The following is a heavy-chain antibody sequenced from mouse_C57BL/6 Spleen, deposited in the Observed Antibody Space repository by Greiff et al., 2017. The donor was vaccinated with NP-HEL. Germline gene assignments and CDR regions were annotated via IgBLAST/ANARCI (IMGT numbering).Heavy chain of an antibody. CDR3: ARSTITTVGGYFDV. J-gene: IGHJ1*03. CDR1: GYSFTGYY. D-gene: IGHD1-1*01. CDR2: INPSTGGT. Sequence: EVQLQQSGPELVKPGASVKISCKASGYSFTGYYMNWVKQSPEKSLEWIGEINPSTGGTTYNQKFKAKATLTVDKSSSTAYMQLKSLTSEDSAVYYCARSTITTVGGYFDVWGTGTTVTVSS. V-gene: IGHV1-42*01.